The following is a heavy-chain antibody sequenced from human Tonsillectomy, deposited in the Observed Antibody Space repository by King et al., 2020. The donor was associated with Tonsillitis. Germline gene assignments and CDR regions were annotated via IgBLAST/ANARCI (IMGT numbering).Heavy chain of an antibody. D-gene: IGHD3-9*01. J-gene: IGHJ4*01. CDR2: IKSKTDGGTT. V-gene: IGHV3-15*01. CDR3: TTLDCPVAARESDY. CDR1: GFTFTNAW. Sequence: VQLVESGGGLVKPGGSLRLSCAASGFTFTNAWMSWVRQAPGKGLEWVGRIKSKTDGGTTDYAAPVKGRFTISRDDSQNTLYLQMNSLNTEDTAVYYCTTLDCPVAARESDYWCQGTLVTVSS.